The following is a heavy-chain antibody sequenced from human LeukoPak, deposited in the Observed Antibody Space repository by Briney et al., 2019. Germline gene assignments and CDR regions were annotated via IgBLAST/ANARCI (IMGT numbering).Heavy chain of an antibody. CDR2: ISGSGGST. V-gene: IGHV3-23*01. Sequence: TGGSLRLSCAASGFTFSSYAMSWVCQAPGKGLEWVSAISGSGGSTYYADSVKGRFTISRDNSKNTLYLQMNSLRAEDTAVYYCAKSPTYYDILTGYYWEYYFDYWGQGTLVTVSS. D-gene: IGHD3-9*01. CDR1: GFTFSSYA. J-gene: IGHJ4*02. CDR3: AKSPTYYDILTGYYWEYYFDY.